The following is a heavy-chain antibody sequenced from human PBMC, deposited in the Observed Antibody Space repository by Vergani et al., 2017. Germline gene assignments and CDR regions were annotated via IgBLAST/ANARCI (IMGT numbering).Heavy chain of an antibody. D-gene: IGHD3-22*01. CDR3: ARLYGRDSSGNKYFDY. CDR2: IHPADSDT. J-gene: IGHJ4*02. Sequence: EVQLVQSGAEVKKPGESLKISCQIPGYSFTNYWIGWVRQMPGKGLEWMGIIHPADSDTRYSPSFQGQVTISVDKSISTAYLQRSSLRTSDSAMYYCARLYGRDSSGNKYFDYWGQGTLVTVSS. V-gene: IGHV5-51*01. CDR1: GYSFTNYW.